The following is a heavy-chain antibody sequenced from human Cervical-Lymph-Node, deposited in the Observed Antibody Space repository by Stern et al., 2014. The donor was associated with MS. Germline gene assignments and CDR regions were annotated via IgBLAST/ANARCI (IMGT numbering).Heavy chain of an antibody. CDR1: GFTFSSCA. CDR3: ARASGSGGFLIEN. CDR2: IWSDGSYE. J-gene: IGHJ4*02. V-gene: IGHV3-33*01. D-gene: IGHD1-26*01. Sequence: VQLEESGGGVVQPGRSLRLSCAASGFTFSSCAMHWVRQAPGKGLEWVAVIWSDGSYEYYGDSVKGRFTISRDNSKNTVYLQMNSLRAEDTAVYYCARASGSGGFLIENWGQGTLVTVSS.